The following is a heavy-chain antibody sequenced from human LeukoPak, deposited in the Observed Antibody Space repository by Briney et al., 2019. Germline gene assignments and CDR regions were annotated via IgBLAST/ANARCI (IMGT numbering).Heavy chain of an antibody. CDR1: GGTFSSYA. D-gene: IGHD3-3*01. Sequence: ASVKVSCKASGGTFSSYAISWVRQAPGQGLEWMGGIIPIFGTANYAQKFQGRATITADESTSTAYMELSSLRSEDTAVYYCARNVGGLSDFWSGYYNYWGQGTLVTVSS. CDR2: IIPIFGTA. CDR3: ARNVGGLSDFWSGYYNY. V-gene: IGHV1-69*01. J-gene: IGHJ4*02.